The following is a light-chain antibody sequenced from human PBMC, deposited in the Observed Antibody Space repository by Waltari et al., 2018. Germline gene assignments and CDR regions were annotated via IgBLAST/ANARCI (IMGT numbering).Light chain of an antibody. CDR3: LQHYTYPPT. V-gene: IGKV1-17*03. CDR2: AVS. Sequence: DIQMTQSPSAMSASVGDRVAITCRARQDIGNYLAWFQQKPGTVPKRLIYAVSSLESGVPSRFSGSDYGTEFTLTINRLQPEDLATYFCLQHYTYPPTFGQGTRLEI. J-gene: IGKJ5*01. CDR1: QDIGNY.